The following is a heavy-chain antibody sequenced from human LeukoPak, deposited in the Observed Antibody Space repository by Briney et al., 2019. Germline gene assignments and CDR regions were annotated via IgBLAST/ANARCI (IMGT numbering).Heavy chain of an antibody. Sequence: ASVKVSCKASGYTFTSYYMHWVRQAPGQGLEWMGIINPSGGSTSYAQKFQGRVTMTRDTSTSTVYMELSGLRSEDTAVYYCARDLGYSYGFELNHAFDIWGQGTMVTVSS. CDR2: INPSGGST. CDR1: GYTFTSYY. J-gene: IGHJ3*02. D-gene: IGHD5-18*01. V-gene: IGHV1-46*01. CDR3: ARDLGYSYGFELNHAFDI.